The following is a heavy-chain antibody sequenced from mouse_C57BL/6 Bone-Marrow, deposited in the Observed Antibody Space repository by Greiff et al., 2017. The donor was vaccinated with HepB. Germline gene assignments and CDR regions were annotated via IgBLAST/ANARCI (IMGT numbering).Heavy chain of an antibody. D-gene: IGHD2-10*01. CDR1: GFNIKDDY. CDR3: TSYYPFDY. V-gene: IGHV14-4*01. CDR2: IDPENGDT. J-gene: IGHJ2*01. Sequence: EVKLVESGAELVRPGASVKLSCTASGFNIKDDYMHWVKQRPEQGLEWIGWIDPENGDTEYASKFQGKATITADTSSNTAYLQLSSLTSEDTAVYYCTSYYPFDYWGQGTTLTVSS.